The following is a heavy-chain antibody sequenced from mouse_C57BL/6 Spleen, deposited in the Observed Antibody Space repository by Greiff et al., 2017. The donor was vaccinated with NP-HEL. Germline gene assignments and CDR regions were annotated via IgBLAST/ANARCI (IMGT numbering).Heavy chain of an antibody. CDR2: ISSGSSTI. CDR3: ARWYYGSCYFDY. D-gene: IGHD1-1*01. Sequence: EVKLMESGGGLVKPGGSLKLSCAASGFTFSDYGMHWVRQAPEKGLEWVAYISSGSSTIYYADTVKGRFTISRDNAKNTLFLQMTSLRSEDTAMYYCARWYYGSCYFDYWGQGTTLTVSS. CDR1: GFTFSDYG. J-gene: IGHJ2*01. V-gene: IGHV5-17*01.